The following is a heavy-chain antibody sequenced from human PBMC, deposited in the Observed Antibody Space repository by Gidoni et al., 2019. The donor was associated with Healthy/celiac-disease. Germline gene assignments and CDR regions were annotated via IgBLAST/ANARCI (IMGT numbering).Heavy chain of an antibody. CDR3: TTGGDPRDYYGMDV. J-gene: IGHJ6*02. Sequence: EVQLVESGGGLVKPGGSLILSCAASGFTFINAWRSWVRPAPGKGLEWVGRIKSKTDGGTTDYAEPVKGRFTISRDDSKNTLYLQMNSLKTEDTAVYYCTTGGDPRDYYGMDVWGQGTTVTVSS. CDR2: IKSKTDGGTT. CDR1: GFTFINAW. V-gene: IGHV3-15*01. D-gene: IGHD4-17*01.